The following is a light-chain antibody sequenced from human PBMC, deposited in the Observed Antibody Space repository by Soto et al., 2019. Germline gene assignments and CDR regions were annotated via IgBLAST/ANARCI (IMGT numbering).Light chain of an antibody. CDR1: TSNIAAASN. V-gene: IGLV1-40*01. CDR3: QSYEFSLTSVV. Sequence: QSVLTQPPSVSGAPGQRVTISCTGTTSNIAAASNVYWYQQLPGVAPTLLLSDDNSRPSGVPDRFSASKSGTSASQAITGLQAEDEAAYYCQSYEFSLTSVVFGGGTKLTVL. CDR2: DDN. J-gene: IGLJ2*01.